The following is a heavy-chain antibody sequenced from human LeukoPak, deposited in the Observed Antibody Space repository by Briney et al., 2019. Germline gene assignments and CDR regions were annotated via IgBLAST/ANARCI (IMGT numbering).Heavy chain of an antibody. V-gene: IGHV4-4*02. CDR2: IYHSGST. CDR1: GGSISSSNW. D-gene: IGHD3-22*01. CDR3: ARVGYYYDSSGYYYVIDY. Sequence: PSGTLSLTCAVSGGSISSSNWWSWVRQPPGKGLEWIGEIYHSGSTNYNPSLKSRVTISVDKSKNQFSLKLSSVTAADTAVYYCARVGYYYDSSGYYYVIDYWGQGTLVTVSS. J-gene: IGHJ4*02.